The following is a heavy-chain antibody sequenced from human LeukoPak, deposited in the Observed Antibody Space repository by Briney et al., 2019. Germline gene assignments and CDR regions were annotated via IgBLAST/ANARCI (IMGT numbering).Heavy chain of an antibody. D-gene: IGHD4/OR15-4a*01. CDR1: GFIFSSYS. CDR3: AREREPLDYGDSTNLDY. CDR2: IGSKTGNI. J-gene: IGHJ4*02. V-gene: IGHV3-21*01. Sequence: GGSLRLSCTASGFIFSSYSMNWVRQAPGKGREWVSFIGSKTGNIYYGDSVKGRFTISRDDAKNSIYLQMNSLRVEDTAVYYCAREREPLDYGDSTNLDYWGQGTLVTVSS.